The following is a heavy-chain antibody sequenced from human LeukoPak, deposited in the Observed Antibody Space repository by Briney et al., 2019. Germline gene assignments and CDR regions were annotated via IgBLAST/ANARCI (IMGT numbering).Heavy chain of an antibody. CDR1: GFTFTSYV. V-gene: IGHV3-48*02. Sequence: LSGGSLRLSCAASGFTFTSYVMNWVRQPPGKGLEWISYIGTRGTTMYYADSVKGRFTISRDNAKNSLYLQMNSLRDEDTAIYYCARGRGSSWGQGTLVTVSS. CDR2: IGTRGTTM. CDR3: ARGRGSS. J-gene: IGHJ5*02. D-gene: IGHD2-21*01.